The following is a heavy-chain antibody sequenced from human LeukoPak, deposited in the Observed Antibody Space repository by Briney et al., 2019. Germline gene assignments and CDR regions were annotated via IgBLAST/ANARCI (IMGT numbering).Heavy chain of an antibody. CDR3: AKAGREVRGVIKLYYYGMDV. V-gene: IGHV3-30*02. CDR2: IRYDGSNK. CDR1: GFTFSSYG. Sequence: PGGSLRLSRAASGFTFSSYGMHWVRQAPGKGLEWVAFIRYDGSNKYYADSVKGRFTISRDNSKNTLYLQMNSLRAEDTAVYYCAKAGREVRGVIKLYYYGMDVWGQGTTVTVSS. D-gene: IGHD3-10*01. J-gene: IGHJ6*02.